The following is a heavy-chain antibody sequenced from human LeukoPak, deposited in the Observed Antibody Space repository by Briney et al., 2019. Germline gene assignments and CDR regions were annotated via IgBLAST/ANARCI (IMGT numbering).Heavy chain of an antibody. CDR2: IYYRGNT. Sequence: SETLSLTCSVSGGSISDNNYYWGWIRQPPGRGLEWIGNIYYRGNTFYSPSLKSRVTVSVDTSKNQFSLKLRSVTAADTAIYYCARQSTIGAAKIGPWGQGSLVAVSS. V-gene: IGHV4-39*01. D-gene: IGHD6-25*01. J-gene: IGHJ5*02. CDR3: ARQSTIGAAKIGP. CDR1: GGSISDNNYY.